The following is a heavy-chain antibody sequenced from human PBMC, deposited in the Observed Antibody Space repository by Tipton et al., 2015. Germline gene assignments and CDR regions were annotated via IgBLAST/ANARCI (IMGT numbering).Heavy chain of an antibody. CDR1: GGSIRGSTRY. CDR2: IYYTGST. CDR3: ARAPLSYDFWSAFSD. D-gene: IGHD3-3*01. Sequence: LRLSCTVSGGSIRGSTRYWGWIRQPPGKGLEWVGTIYYTGSTYYNPSLLGRVTISTDTSKNQFSLQLTSVTAADTALYYCARAPLSYDFWSAFSDWGQGILVTVSS. V-gene: IGHV4-39*07. J-gene: IGHJ4*02.